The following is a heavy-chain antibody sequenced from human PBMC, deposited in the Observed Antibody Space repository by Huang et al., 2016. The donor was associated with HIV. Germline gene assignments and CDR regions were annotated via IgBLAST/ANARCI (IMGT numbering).Heavy chain of an antibody. J-gene: IGHJ4*02. CDR3: ARHAGTSRRYYFDF. V-gene: IGHV4-39*01. CDR2: MYYSGST. D-gene: IGHD2-2*01. CDR1: GVSINSRTYY. Sequence: QVQLQESGPGLVRPSETLSLTCIVSGVSINSRTYYWGWIRQPPGRGLEWLGSMYYSGSTYYNPSLKSRVTMSIDTSKNEFSLKRGSVTAADTAVYYCARHAGTSRRYYFDFWGRGTLVTVSS.